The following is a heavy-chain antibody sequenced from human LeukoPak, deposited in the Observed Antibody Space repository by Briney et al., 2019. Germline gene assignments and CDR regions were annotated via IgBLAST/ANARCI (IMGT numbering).Heavy chain of an antibody. CDR3: ARGYFVRNDY. CDR1: GFTVSSNS. V-gene: IGHV3-53*01. CDR2: IYSDNT. Sequence: GGSLRLSCTVSGFTVSSNSMSWVRQAPGKGLEWVSFIYSDNTHYSDSVKGRFTISRDNAKNSLYLQMNSLRAEDTALYYCARGYFVRNDYWGQGTLVTVSS. J-gene: IGHJ4*02. D-gene: IGHD3-10*02.